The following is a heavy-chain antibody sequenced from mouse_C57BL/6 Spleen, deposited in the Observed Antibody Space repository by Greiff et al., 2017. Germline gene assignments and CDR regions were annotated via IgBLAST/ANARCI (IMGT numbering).Heavy chain of an antibody. CDR1: GFSLTSDG. D-gene: IGHD1-1*01. V-gene: IGHV2-2*01. CDR3: GRIIITTVVATSCYAVDY. Sequence: QVQLKESGPGLVQPSQSLSITCTVSGFSLTSDGVHWVRQSPGKGLVWLGVIWSGGSTDYNAAVISRLSISKDNSKSQVFCKMNSLQADGTDIYYCGRIIITTVVATSCYAVDYWGQGTLVTVSA. J-gene: IGHJ4*01. CDR2: IWSGGST.